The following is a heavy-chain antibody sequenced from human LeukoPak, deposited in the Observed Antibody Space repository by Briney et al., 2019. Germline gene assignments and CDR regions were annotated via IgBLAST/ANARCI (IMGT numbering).Heavy chain of an antibody. D-gene: IGHD6-13*01. CDR2: INHSGST. Sequence: PSETLSLTCTVSGASISNYYWSWIRQPPGKGLEWIGEINHSGSTNYNPSLERRVTISVDTSKNQFSLRLSSVTAADTAVYYCARAGYSSSWNYWGQGTLVTVSS. CDR1: GASISNYY. CDR3: ARAGYSSSWNY. V-gene: IGHV4-34*01. J-gene: IGHJ4*02.